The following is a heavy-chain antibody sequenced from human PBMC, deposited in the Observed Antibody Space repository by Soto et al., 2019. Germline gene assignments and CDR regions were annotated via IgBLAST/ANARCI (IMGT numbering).Heavy chain of an antibody. J-gene: IGHJ5*02. CDR3: ARDLMSIGYIHP. V-gene: IGHV4-59*01. CDR1: GGSIRSYY. Sequence: LSLTCAVSGGSIRSYYWSWIRQPPGKGLEWIGYIYYSGSTNYNPSLKSRVTISVDTSKNQFSLKLNSVTTADTAVYYCARDLMSIGYIHPWGQGALVTVSS. D-gene: IGHD3-22*01. CDR2: IYYSGST.